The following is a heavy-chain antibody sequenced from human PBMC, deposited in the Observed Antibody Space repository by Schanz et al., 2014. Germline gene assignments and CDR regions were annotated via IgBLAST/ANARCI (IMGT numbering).Heavy chain of an antibody. CDR2: ISYDGSHK. V-gene: IGHV3-30*04. CDR1: GFTFSNFA. CDR3: AKVVAAGPTAGPFDP. J-gene: IGHJ5*02. Sequence: QVQLVESGGGVVQPGRSLRLSCAASGFTFSNFAIHWVRQAPGKGLEWVAVISYDGSHKDYADSVKGRFTISRDNAKNTLYLQMDSLRDEDTAXYYCAKVVAAGPTAGPFDPWGQGTMVTVSS. D-gene: IGHD2-15*01.